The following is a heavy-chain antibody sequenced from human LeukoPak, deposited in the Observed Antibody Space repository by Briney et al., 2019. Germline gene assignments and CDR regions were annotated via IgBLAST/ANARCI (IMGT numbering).Heavy chain of an antibody. CDR3: ATLSSSTWYLSY. J-gene: IGHJ4*02. D-gene: IGHD6-13*01. Sequence: PSEPLSLTCTVSGDSISTTLYHWGWIRQPPGKGLEWIGSIYALRSTYDNPSLQSRITISVDTSNNQFSLNLASVTAADTAVYYCATLSSSTWYLSYWGQGTLVTVSS. V-gene: IGHV4-39*01. CDR1: GDSISTTLYH. CDR2: IYALRST.